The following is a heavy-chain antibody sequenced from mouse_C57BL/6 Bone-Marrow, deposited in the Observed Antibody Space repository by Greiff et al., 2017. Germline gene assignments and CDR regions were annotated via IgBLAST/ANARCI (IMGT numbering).Heavy chain of an antibody. CDR1: GFSFNTYA. J-gene: IGHJ4*01. CDR2: IRSKSNNYAT. CDR3: VRQPSMDY. V-gene: IGHV10-1*01. Sequence: EVQLVESGGGLVQPKGSLKLSCAASGFSFNTYAMNWVRQAPGKGFEWVSRIRSKSNNYATYYADSVKDRFTIARDDSESMLYLQMNNLKTEDTAMYYCVRQPSMDYWGQGTSVTVSS.